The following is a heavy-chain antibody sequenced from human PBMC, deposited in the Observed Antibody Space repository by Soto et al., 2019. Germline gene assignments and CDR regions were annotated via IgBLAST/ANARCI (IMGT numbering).Heavy chain of an antibody. CDR1: GFTFSEYG. V-gene: IGHV3-30*18. J-gene: IGHJ6*02. D-gene: IGHD3-10*01. Sequence: QVQLVESGGGVVQSGGSLRLTCAASGFTFSEYGIHWVRQAPGKGLEWVAITSYDGRHTSYVDSVKGRFTISRDNSGNTAFLEMNRLRVEDTAVYYCAKTRNSVINYNYYDNMDVWGQGTTVTVSS. CDR3: AKTRNSVINYNYYDNMDV. CDR2: TSYDGRHT.